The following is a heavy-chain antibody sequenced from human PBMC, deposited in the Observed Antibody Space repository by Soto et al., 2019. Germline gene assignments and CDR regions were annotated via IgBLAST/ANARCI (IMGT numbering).Heavy chain of an antibody. D-gene: IGHD3-3*01. J-gene: IGHJ4*02. CDR1: GFTFSSYS. CDR2: ISSSSSTI. V-gene: IGHV3-48*02. CDR3: ARDTQDDFWSGYYRDY. Sequence: EVQLVESGGGLVQPGGSLRLSCAASGFTFSSYSMNWVRQAPGKGLEWVSYISSSSSTIYYADSVKGRFTISRDNAKNSRYLQMNSLRDEDTAVYYCARDTQDDFWSGYYRDYWGQGTLVTVSS.